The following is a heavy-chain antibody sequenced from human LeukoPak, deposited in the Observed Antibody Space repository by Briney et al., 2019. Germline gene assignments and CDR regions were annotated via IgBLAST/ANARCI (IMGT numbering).Heavy chain of an antibody. J-gene: IGHJ5*02. CDR1: GLTFSTSG. V-gene: IGHV3-21*06. D-gene: IGHD4-11*01. CDR3: ARDHDYSNYVWFDP. Sequence: GGSLRLSCTASGLTFSTSGFNWVRQAPGKGLEWVASIGPTGSDRYHADSIKGRFTISRDNANNFLYLQMNSLRAEDTAVYYCARDHDYSNYVWFDPWGQGTLVTVSS. CDR2: IGPTGSDR.